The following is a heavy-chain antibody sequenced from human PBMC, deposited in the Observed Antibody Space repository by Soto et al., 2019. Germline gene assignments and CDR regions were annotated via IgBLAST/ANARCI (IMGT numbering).Heavy chain of an antibody. J-gene: IGHJ6*02. Sequence: SETLSLTCGVSGDSISSGKWWTWVRQTPEKGLEWIGKIDHNGVANYNPSLEGRVTISKDNSKNQIFLKVTSVTAADSAVYYCARMNRDYYYYGMDVWGQGATVTVSS. CDR2: IDHNGVA. V-gene: IGHV4-4*02. CDR3: ARMNRDYYYYGMDV. CDR1: GDSISSGKW.